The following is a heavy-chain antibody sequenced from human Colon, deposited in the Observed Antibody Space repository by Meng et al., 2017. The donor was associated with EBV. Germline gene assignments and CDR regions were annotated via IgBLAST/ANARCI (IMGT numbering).Heavy chain of an antibody. CDR1: GGSGSSGGYY. J-gene: IGHJ4*02. CDR2: IYYSGST. V-gene: IGHV4-31*03. D-gene: IGHD6-19*01. Sequence: QVQRQVSGPGLVKPSQSLSLTCTVSGGSGSSGGYYWTWIRQHPGKGLEWFGHIYYSGSTFYNPSLKRRVIISIDTSKNQFSLNLRSVTAADTAVYYCARVSSGWDYFDYWGQGTLVTVSS. CDR3: ARVSSGWDYFDY.